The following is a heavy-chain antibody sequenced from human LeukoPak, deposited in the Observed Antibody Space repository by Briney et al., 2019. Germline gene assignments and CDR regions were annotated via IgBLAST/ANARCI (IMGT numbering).Heavy chain of an antibody. J-gene: IGHJ3*02. CDR1: GGSISSSGYY. Sequence: PSETLSLTCTVSGGSISSSGYYWGWIRQPPGKGLEWIGSIYYSGSTYYNPSLKSRVTISVDTSKNQFSLKLSSVTAADTAVYYCARVYSSSWRPPDAFDIWGQGTMVTVSS. CDR2: IYYSGST. V-gene: IGHV4-39*07. D-gene: IGHD6-13*01. CDR3: ARVYSSSWRPPDAFDI.